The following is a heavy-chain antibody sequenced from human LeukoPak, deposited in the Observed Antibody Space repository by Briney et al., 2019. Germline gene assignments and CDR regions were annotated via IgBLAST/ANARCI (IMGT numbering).Heavy chain of an antibody. D-gene: IGHD6-13*01. V-gene: IGHV4-59*08. CDR2: IYYSGST. CDR1: GGSISSYY. CDR3: ARQSGSSSDPRYDY. Sequence: SETLSLTCTVSGGSISSYYCSWIRQPPGKGLEWIGYIYYSGSTNYNPSLKSRVTISVDTSKNQFSLKLSSVTAADTAVYYCARQSGSSSDPRYDYWGQGTLVTVSS. J-gene: IGHJ4*02.